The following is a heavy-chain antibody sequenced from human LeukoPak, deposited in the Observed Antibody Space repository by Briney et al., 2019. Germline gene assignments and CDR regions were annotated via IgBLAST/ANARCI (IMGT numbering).Heavy chain of an antibody. D-gene: IGHD5-18*01. V-gene: IGHV1-69*13. CDR1: GGTFSSYA. CDR2: IIPIFGTA. Sequence: GASVKVSCKASGGTFSSYAISWVRQAPGQGLEWMGGIIPIFGTANYAQKFQGGVTITADESTSTAYMELSSLRSEDTAVYYCARDGKGQIQPQVLFHYWGQGTLVTVSS. CDR3: ARDGKGQIQPQVLFHY. J-gene: IGHJ4*02.